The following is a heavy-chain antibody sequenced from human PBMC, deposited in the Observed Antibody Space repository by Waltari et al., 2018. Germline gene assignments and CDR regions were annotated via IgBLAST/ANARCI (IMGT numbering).Heavy chain of an antibody. D-gene: IGHD5-18*01. J-gene: IGHJ6*02. V-gene: IGHV1-3*01. Sequence: QVQLVQSGAEVKKPGASVRVSCKASGYTFTYFALHWARQAPGQGLEWMGWINGGNGNTKYSQKFQGRVTITRDKSATTAHMELSSLRSEDTAVYYCARSAYSYGYDYYAMDVWGQGTTVTVSS. CDR1: GYTFTYFA. CDR2: INGGNGNT. CDR3: ARSAYSYGYDYYAMDV.